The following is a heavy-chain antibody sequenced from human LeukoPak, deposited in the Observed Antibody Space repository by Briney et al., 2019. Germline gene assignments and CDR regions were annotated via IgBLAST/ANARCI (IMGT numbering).Heavy chain of an antibody. CDR2: IGGSDGST. Sequence: GGSLRLSCVASGFTFNNYYMTWVRQAPGKGLEWVSTIGGSDGSTYYADPVKGRFTISRDNAKNTQSLQMSSPRTEDTAIYYCVKDRYVARGDYLDFWGQGTLVTVSS. J-gene: IGHJ4*02. CDR3: VKDRYVARGDYLDF. CDR1: GFTFNNYY. V-gene: IGHV3-23*01. D-gene: IGHD3-10*01.